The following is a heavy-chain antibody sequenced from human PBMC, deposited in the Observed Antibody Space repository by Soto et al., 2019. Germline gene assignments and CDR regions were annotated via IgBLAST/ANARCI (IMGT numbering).Heavy chain of an antibody. J-gene: IGHJ4*02. CDR3: AKDGGQRFDFLTVYNIRSTPNY. V-gene: IGHV3-30*18. CDR2: ISYDGSNK. Sequence: QVQLVESGGGVVQPGRSLRLSCAASGFTFSIYGMHWVRQAPGKGLEWVAIISYDGSNKYYADSVKGRFTISRDNSKNTLYLQMNSLRVEDTAVYYCAKDGGQRFDFLTVYNIRSTPNYWGQGTLVTVSS. CDR1: GFTFSIYG. D-gene: IGHD3-9*01.